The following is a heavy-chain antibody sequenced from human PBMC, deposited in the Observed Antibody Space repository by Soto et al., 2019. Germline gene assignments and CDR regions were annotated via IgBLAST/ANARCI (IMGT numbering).Heavy chain of an antibody. J-gene: IGHJ6*02. CDR2: ISAYNGNT. V-gene: IGHV1-18*01. D-gene: IGHD3-3*01. Sequence: ASVKVSCKASGYTFTSYGISWVRQAPGQGLEWMGWISAYNGNTNYAQKLQGRVTMTRNTSISTAYMELSSLRSEDTAVYYCARVNRDFWSGYYTGSPTHYYYGMDVWGQGTTVTVSS. CDR1: GYTFTSYG. CDR3: ARVNRDFWSGYYTGSPTHYYYGMDV.